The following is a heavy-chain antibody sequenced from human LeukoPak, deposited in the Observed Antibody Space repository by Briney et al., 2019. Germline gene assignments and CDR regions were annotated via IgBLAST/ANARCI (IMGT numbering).Heavy chain of an antibody. J-gene: IGHJ3*02. Sequence: GGSLRLSCAASGFTFSSCGMHWVRQAPGKGLEWVAVIWYDGSNKYYADSVKGRFTISRDNSKNTLYLQMNSLRAEDTAVYYCAKDFGEAAFDIWGQGTMVTVSS. CDR1: GFTFSSCG. CDR3: AKDFGEAAFDI. D-gene: IGHD3-10*01. V-gene: IGHV3-30*02. CDR2: IWYDGSNK.